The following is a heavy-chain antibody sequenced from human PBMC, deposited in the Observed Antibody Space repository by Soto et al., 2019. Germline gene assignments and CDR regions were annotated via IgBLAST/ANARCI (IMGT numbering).Heavy chain of an antibody. J-gene: IGHJ3*02. V-gene: IGHV4-59*08. CDR1: GGSISRYY. CDR3: ARLNDGGTAFDI. Sequence: SETLSLTCTVSGGSISRYYWSWIRQPPGKGLEWIGYIYYSGSTNYNPSLKSRVTISVDTSKNQFSLKLSSVTAADTAVYYCARLNDGGTAFDIWGQGTMVTVSS. D-gene: IGHD1-1*01. CDR2: IYYSGST.